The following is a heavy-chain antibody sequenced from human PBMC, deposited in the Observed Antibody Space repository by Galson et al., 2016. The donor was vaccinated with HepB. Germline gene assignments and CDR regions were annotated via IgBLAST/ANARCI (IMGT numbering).Heavy chain of an antibody. J-gene: IGHJ6*02. CDR2: INQDGSEK. CDR3: ARWGDDCSSTSCHPHSMDV. D-gene: IGHD2-2*01. CDR1: GFTFSRYW. V-gene: IGHV3-7*01. Sequence: SLRLSCATSGFTFSRYWMSWVRQAPGKGLEWVANINQDGSEKYYVDSVKGRLTISRDNAKNSLYLQMNSLRVEDTALNYCARWGDDCSSTSCHPHSMDVRGQGTPGIASS.